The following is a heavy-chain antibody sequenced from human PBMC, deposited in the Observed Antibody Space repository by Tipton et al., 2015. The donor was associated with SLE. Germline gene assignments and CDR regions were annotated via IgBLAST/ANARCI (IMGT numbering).Heavy chain of an antibody. CDR2: ISWNGGII. V-gene: IGHV3-9*01. CDR3: AKDRYCSSTSCYGEFDY. Sequence: SLRLSCAASGLTFSSYAMHWVRQAPGKGLEWVSGISWNGGIIGYADSVKGRFTISRDNAKNSLYLQMNSLRADNTALYYCAKDRYCSSTSCYGEFDYWGQGTLVTASS. D-gene: IGHD2-2*01. CDR1: GLTFSSYA. J-gene: IGHJ4*02.